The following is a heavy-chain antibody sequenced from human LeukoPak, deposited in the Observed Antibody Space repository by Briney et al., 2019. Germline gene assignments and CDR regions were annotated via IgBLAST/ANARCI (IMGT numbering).Heavy chain of an antibody. CDR1: GFTFSSYE. CDR3: ARDRYYYDSSGLS. V-gene: IGHV3-7*01. J-gene: IGHJ4*02. CDR2: IKQDGSEK. Sequence: PPGGSLRLSCAASGFTFSSYEMNWVRQAPGKGLEWVANIKQDGSEKYYVGSVKGRFTISRDNAKNSLYLQMNSLRAEDTAVYYCARDRYYYDSSGLSWGQGTLVTVSS. D-gene: IGHD3-22*01.